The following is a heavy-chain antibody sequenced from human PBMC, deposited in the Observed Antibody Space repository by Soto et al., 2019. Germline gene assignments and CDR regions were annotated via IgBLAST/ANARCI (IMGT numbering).Heavy chain of an antibody. Sequence: ASVKVSCKASGYTFTSYYMHWVRQAPGQGLEWMGVINPSGGSTSYAQNFRGRVTMTRDTSTSTVYMELSSLRSEDAAVYYCARDLGGGNYGMDVWGQVPTVTFSS. V-gene: IGHV1-46*01. CDR3: ARDLGGGNYGMDV. CDR1: GYTFTSYY. J-gene: IGHJ6*02. D-gene: IGHD1-26*01. CDR2: INPSGGST.